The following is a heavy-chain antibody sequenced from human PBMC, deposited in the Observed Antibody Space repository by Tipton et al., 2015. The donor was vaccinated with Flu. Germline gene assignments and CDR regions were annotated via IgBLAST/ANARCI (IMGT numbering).Heavy chain of an antibody. Sequence: LRLSCAISAFSLTDNYVGWVRRPPGKGLEWIGTIYHSGTTYYNPSLKSRLTISVDTSKNQFSLRLSSVTAADTAVYYCARRDYSNYVSEPKNWFDPWGQGILVTVSS. CDR1: AFSLTDNY. V-gene: IGHV4-38-2*01. D-gene: IGHD4-11*01. CDR2: IYHSGTT. J-gene: IGHJ5*02. CDR3: ARRDYSNYVSEPKNWFDP.